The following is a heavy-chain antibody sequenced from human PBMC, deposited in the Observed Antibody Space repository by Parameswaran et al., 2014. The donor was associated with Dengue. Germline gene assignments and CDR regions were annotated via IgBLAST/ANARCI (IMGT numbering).Heavy chain of an antibody. V-gene: IGHV3-11*05. Sequence: VRRGVQGRGVEWVSYISSSSSSYTNYADSVKGRFTISRDNAKNSLYLQMNSLRAEDTAVYYCARGYSYGYPGSWAIDYWGQGTLVTVSS. D-gene: IGHD5-18*01. CDR3: ARGYSYGYPGSWAIDY. J-gene: IGHJ4*02. CDR2: ISSSSSSYT.